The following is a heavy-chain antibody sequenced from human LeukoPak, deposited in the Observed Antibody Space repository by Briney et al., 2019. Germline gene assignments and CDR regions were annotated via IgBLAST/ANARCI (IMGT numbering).Heavy chain of an antibody. V-gene: IGHV3-74*03. CDR3: ARDRHYTIDA. Sequence: PGRSLTLSRVASAPPFSYSWTHWASQSPGQGLIWVSLIPTDGSNTTYADSVKRQFTISRDNARNTLYLKMNTLRVDDTAISYCARDRHYTIDAWGQGTTVTVSS. CDR2: IPTDGSNT. CDR1: APPFSYSW. J-gene: IGHJ6*02.